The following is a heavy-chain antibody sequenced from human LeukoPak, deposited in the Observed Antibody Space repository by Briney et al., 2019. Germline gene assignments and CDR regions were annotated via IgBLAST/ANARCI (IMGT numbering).Heavy chain of an antibody. J-gene: IGHJ4*02. CDR3: ARHSYESSGYYYGVVGYPTFDY. D-gene: IGHD3-22*01. CDR2: IYYSGST. Sequence: SETLSLTCAVYGGSFSGYYWGWIRQPPGKGLEWIGSIYYSGSTYYKPSLKSRVTISVDTSKNQFSLKLSSVTAADTALYYCARHSYESSGYYYGVVGYPTFDYWGQGTLVTVSS. V-gene: IGHV4-34*01. CDR1: GGSFSGYY.